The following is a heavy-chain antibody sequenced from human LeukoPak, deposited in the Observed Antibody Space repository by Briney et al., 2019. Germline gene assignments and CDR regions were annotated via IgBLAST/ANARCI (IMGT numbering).Heavy chain of an antibody. J-gene: IGHJ4*02. CDR1: GFNFSDFA. CDR2: ISASGGNS. CDR3: ARDIELSC. D-gene: IGHD1-26*01. V-gene: IGHV3-23*01. Sequence: PGGSLRLSCEASGFNFSDFAMSWVRQASGRGLEWVSLISASGGNSYYADSVKGRFTVSRDSSKNTLHLQMNSLRAEDTAVYYCARDIELSCWGQGTLVTVSS.